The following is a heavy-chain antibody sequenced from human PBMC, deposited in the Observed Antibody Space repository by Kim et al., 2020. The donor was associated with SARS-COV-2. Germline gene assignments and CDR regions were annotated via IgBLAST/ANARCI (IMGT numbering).Heavy chain of an antibody. CDR2: INHSGST. CDR1: GGSFSGYY. CDR3: ARMGLDYDFWSGYRYYYGMDV. D-gene: IGHD3-3*01. V-gene: IGHV4-34*01. Sequence: SETLSLTCAVYGGSFSGYYWSWIRQPPGKGLEWIGEINHSGSTNYNPSLKSRVTISVDTSKNQFSLKLSSVTAADTAVYYCARMGLDYDFWSGYRYYYGMDVWGQGTTVTVSS. J-gene: IGHJ6*02.